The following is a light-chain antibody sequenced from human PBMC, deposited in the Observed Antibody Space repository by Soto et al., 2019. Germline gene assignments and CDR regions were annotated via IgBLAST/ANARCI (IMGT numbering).Light chain of an antibody. CDR1: SSDVGGYNY. J-gene: IGLJ1*01. CDR2: DVS. V-gene: IGLV2-14*01. CDR3: SSYTSSSTFDV. Sequence: QSALTQPASVSGSPGQSITISCTGTSSDVGGYNYVSWYQQHPGKAPKLMIYDVSNRPSGVSNRFSGSKSGNTASLTISGLQAEDEADYHCSSYTSSSTFDVFGPGTKLTVL.